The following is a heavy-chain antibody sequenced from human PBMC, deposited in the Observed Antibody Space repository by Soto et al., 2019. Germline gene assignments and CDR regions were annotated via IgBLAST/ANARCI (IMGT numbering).Heavy chain of an antibody. V-gene: IGHV1-3*01. CDR1: GYTFTSYA. CDR2: INAGNGNT. CDR3: ARDSILGYCSSTSCYGADYYYYGMDV. D-gene: IGHD2-2*01. Sequence: QVQLVQSGAEVKKPGASVKVSCKASGYTFTSYAMHWVRQAPGQRLEWMGWINAGNGNTKYSQKFQGRVTITRDTSASTAYMEVSSLISEDTAVYYCARDSILGYCSSTSCYGADYYYYGMDVWGQGTTVTVSS. J-gene: IGHJ6*02.